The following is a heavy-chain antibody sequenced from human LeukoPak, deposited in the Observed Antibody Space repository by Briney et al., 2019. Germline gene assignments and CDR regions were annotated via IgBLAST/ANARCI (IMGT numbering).Heavy chain of an antibody. CDR1: GYSISSGYY. Sequence: SETLSLTCTVSGYSISSGYYWGWIRQPPGKGLEWIGSIYHSGSTNYNPSLKSRVTISVDTSKNQFSLKLSSVTAADTAVYYCTRVYYSNSYDYWYFDLWGRGTLVTVSS. CDR2: IYHSGST. CDR3: TRVYYSNSYDYWYFDL. J-gene: IGHJ2*01. V-gene: IGHV4-38-2*02. D-gene: IGHD6-13*01.